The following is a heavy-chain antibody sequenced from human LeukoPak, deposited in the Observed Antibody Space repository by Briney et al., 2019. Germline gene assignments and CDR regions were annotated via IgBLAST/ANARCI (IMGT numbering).Heavy chain of an antibody. CDR3: KAFRYCSSTNCYASHY. D-gene: IGHD2-2*01. CDR1: GFTFSGSA. Sequence: PAGSLRLSCAASGFTFSGSAMHWVRQASRKGLERVGRSSSKANSYATRYAASVQGRVTISRDDSKNTAYLQMNSLKTEDTAVYYCKAFRYCSSTNCYASHYWGQGTLVTVSS. V-gene: IGHV3-73*01. CDR2: SSSKANSYAT. J-gene: IGHJ4*02.